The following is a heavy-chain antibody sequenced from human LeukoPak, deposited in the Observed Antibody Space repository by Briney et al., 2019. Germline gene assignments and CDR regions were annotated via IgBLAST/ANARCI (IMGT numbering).Heavy chain of an antibody. Sequence: ASVKVSCKASGYTFTSYAMNWVRQAPGQGLEWMGWINTNTGNPTYAQGFTGRFVFSLDTSVSTAYLQISSLKAEGTAVYYCARGGHLEWLSGLSYYYYYGMDVWGQGTTVTVSS. D-gene: IGHD3-3*01. CDR2: INTNTGNP. CDR3: ARGGHLEWLSGLSYYYYYGMDV. V-gene: IGHV7-4-1*02. J-gene: IGHJ6*02. CDR1: GYTFTSYA.